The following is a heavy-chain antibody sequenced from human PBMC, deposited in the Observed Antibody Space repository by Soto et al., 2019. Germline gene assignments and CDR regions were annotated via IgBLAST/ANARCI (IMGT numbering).Heavy chain of an antibody. V-gene: IGHV1-18*01. D-gene: IGHD4-17*01. CDR2: ISAYNGNT. J-gene: IGHJ4*02. CDR1: GYTFTSYG. Sequence: QVQLVQSGAEVKKPWASVKVSCKASGYTFTSYGISWVRQAPGQGLEWMGWISAYNGNTNYAQKLQGRVTMTTDTSTSTAYMELRSLRSDDTAVYYCAREVTYGDYVGEDFDYWGQGTLVTVSS. CDR3: AREVTYGDYVGEDFDY.